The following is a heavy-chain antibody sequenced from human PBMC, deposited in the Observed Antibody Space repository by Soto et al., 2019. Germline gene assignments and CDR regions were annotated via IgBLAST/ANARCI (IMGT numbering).Heavy chain of an antibody. D-gene: IGHD6-19*01. CDR2: ISYDGSNK. Sequence: QVQLVESGGGVVQPGRSLRLSCAASGFTFSSYGMHWVRQAPGKGLEWVAVISYDGSNKYYADSVKGRFTISRDNSKNTLYLQMNSLRAEDTAVYYCAKRSSAFSGWYFWVIDYWGQGTLVTVSS. CDR1: GFTFSSYG. V-gene: IGHV3-30*18. J-gene: IGHJ4*02. CDR3: AKRSSAFSGWYFWVIDY.